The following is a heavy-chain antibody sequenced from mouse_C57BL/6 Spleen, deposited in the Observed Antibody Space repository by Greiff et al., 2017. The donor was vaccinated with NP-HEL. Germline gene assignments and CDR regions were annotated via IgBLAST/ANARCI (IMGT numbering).Heavy chain of an antibody. V-gene: IGHV1-52*01. J-gene: IGHJ1*03. Sequence: VQLQQPGAELVRPGSSVKLSCKASGYTFTSYWMHWVKQRPIQGLEWIGNIDPSDSETHYNQKFKDKATLTVDKSSSTAYMQLSSLTSEDSAVYYCARSYYDYERYFDVWGTGTTVTVSS. CDR2: IDPSDSET. D-gene: IGHD2-4*01. CDR3: ARSYYDYERYFDV. CDR1: GYTFTSYW.